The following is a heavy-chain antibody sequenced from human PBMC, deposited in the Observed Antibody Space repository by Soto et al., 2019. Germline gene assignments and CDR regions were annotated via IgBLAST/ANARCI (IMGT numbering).Heavy chain of an antibody. CDR1: GGTFSSYA. CDR2: IIPIFGTA. V-gene: IGHV1-69*01. J-gene: IGHJ5*02. D-gene: IGHD5-12*01. Sequence: QVQLVQSGAEVKKPGSSVKVSCKASGGTFSSYAISWVRQAPGQGVEWMGGIIPIFGTANYAQKFQGRVTITADESTSTAYMELSSLRSEDTAVYYCARKSVEMATNCWFDPWGQGTLVTVSS. CDR3: ARKSVEMATNCWFDP.